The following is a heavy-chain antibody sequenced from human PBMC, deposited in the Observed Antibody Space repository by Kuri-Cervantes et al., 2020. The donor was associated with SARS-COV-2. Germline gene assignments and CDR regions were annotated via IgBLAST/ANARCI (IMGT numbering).Heavy chain of an antibody. CDR2: IYHSGST. D-gene: IGHD2-2*01. CDR3: ARGKVVVVPAAPGKGYFQH. CDR1: GGSISSYY. V-gene: IGHV4-59*12. J-gene: IGHJ1*01. Sequence: SETLSLTCTVSGGSISSYYWSWIRQPPGKGLEWIGYIYHSGSTNYNPSLKSRVTISVDTSKNQFSLKLSSVTAADTAVYYCARGKVVVVPAAPGKGYFQHWGQGTLVTVSS.